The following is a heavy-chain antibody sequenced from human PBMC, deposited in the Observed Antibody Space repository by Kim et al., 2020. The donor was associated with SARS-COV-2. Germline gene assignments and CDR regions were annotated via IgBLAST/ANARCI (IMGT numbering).Heavy chain of an antibody. J-gene: IGHJ4*02. CDR1: GGSFSGYY. D-gene: IGHD6-19*01. V-gene: IGHV4-34*01. Sequence: SETLSLTCAVYGGSFSGYYWSWIRQPPGKGLEWIGEINHSGSTNYNPSLKSRVTISVDTSKNQFSLKLSSVTAADTAVYYCARGRTSLSGWYLNYFDYWGQGTLVTVSS. CDR3: ARGRTSLSGWYLNYFDY. CDR2: INHSGST.